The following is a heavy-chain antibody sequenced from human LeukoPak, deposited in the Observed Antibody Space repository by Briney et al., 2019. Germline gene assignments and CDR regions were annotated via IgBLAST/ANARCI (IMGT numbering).Heavy chain of an antibody. CDR2: IYYSGST. CDR1: GGTISSYD. V-gene: IGHV4-59*01. J-gene: IGHJ4*02. CDR3: ARDRSLDY. Sequence: PSETLSLTCTASGGTISSYDRSWVRQPPGKGLEWIGYIYYSGSTNYNPSLKSRVTISVDTSKNQFSLKLSSVSAADTAVYYCARDRSLDYWGQGTLVTVSS. D-gene: IGHD3-10*01.